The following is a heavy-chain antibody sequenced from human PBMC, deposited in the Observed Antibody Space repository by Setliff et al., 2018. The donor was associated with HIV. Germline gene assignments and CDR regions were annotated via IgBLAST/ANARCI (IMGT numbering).Heavy chain of an antibody. CDR2: ISGSGGST. CDR3: AKDGISGGAYPPYYFDY. Sequence: GSLRLSCAASGFTFNTYAMSWVRQAPGKGLEWVSVISGSGGSTFYADSVKGRFTISRDNSKGTLYLQMNGLRVEDTAVYYCAKDGISGGAYPPYYFDYWGHGTLVTVSS. V-gene: IGHV3-23*01. J-gene: IGHJ4*01. CDR1: GFTFNTYA. D-gene: IGHD2-15*01.